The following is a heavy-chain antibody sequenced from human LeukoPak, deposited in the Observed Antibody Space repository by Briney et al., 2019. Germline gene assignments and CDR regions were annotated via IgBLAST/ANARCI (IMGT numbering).Heavy chain of an antibody. Sequence: SETLSLTCTVSGGSISSYYWSWIRQPPGKGLEWFGYIYYSGSTKYNPSLKSRVTISVDTSKNQFSLKLSSVTAADTAMYYCASGTNYYDSSGYYFYAFDIWGQGTMVTVSS. D-gene: IGHD3-22*01. CDR2: IYYSGST. J-gene: IGHJ3*02. CDR1: GGSISSYY. V-gene: IGHV4-59*01. CDR3: ASGTNYYDSSGYYFYAFDI.